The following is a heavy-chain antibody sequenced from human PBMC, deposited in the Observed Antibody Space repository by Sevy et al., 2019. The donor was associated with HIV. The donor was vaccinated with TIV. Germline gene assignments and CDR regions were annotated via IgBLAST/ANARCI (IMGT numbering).Heavy chain of an antibody. D-gene: IGHD2-2*01. CDR2: IYYSGST. CDR1: GGSISSYY. V-gene: IGHV4-59*01. CDR3: ARGVNVVPAAMIYFDY. Sequence: SQTLSHTCTVSGGSISSYYWSWIRQPPGKGLEWIGYIYYSGSTNYNPSLKSRVTISVDTSKNQFSLKLSSVTAADTAVYYCARGVNVVPAAMIYFDYWGQGTLVTVSS. J-gene: IGHJ4*02.